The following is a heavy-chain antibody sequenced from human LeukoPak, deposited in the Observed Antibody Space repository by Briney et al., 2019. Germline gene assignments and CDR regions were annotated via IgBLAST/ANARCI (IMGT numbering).Heavy chain of an antibody. CDR2: IYYSGST. Sequence: SETLSLTCTVSGGSISSYYWSWIRQPPGKGLEWIGYIYYSGSTNYNPSLKSRVTISVDTSKNQFSLKLSSVTAADTAVYYCAGDRNSGYDLYYYYGMDVWGQGTTVTVSS. CDR1: GGSISSYY. D-gene: IGHD5-12*01. CDR3: AGDRNSGYDLYYYYGMDV. V-gene: IGHV4-59*01. J-gene: IGHJ6*02.